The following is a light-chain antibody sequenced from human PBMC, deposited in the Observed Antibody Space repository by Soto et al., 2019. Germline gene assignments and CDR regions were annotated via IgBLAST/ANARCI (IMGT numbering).Light chain of an antibody. J-gene: IGKJ1*01. CDR1: QSISSW. CDR3: QQDRDHWT. V-gene: IGKV1-5*03. CDR2: EAP. Sequence: DIQMTQSPSTLSASVGDRVTITCRASQSISSWLAWYQQKPGTAPKLLIYEAPTLKSGVPSRFSGSGYGTEFTLTFSSLQPDDSATYYCQQDRDHWTFGQGTKVEIK.